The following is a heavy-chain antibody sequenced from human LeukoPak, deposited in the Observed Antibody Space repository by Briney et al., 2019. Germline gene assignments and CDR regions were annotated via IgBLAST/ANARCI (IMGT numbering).Heavy chain of an antibody. CDR3: ARMTTGHDY. V-gene: IGHV4-34*01. D-gene: IGHD4-17*01. CDR2: VNHSGYT. CDR1: GGSFSAYY. Sequence: SETLSLTCAVYGGSFSAYYWSWIRQTPGKGLGWIGEVNHSGYTNMNPSPTSRVTISVDTSKNQFSLMMTSVTAADTAVYFCARMTTGHDYWGQGILVTVSS. J-gene: IGHJ4*02.